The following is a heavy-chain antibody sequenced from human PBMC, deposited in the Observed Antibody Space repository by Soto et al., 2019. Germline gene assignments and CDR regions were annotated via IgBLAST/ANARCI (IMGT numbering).Heavy chain of an antibody. J-gene: IGHJ5*02. CDR3: ARSGLALPYSASHWFDP. Sequence: SGGSLRLSCAASGFTFSTYGMNWVRQAPGKGLEWLSSISDSGHYIYYADSVKGRFTISRDNAKNSLFLQMNSLRGEETAVYYCARSGLALPYSASHWFDPWGHGTQVTLSS. CDR2: ISDSGHYI. CDR1: GFTFSTYG. V-gene: IGHV3-21*01. D-gene: IGHD3-22*01.